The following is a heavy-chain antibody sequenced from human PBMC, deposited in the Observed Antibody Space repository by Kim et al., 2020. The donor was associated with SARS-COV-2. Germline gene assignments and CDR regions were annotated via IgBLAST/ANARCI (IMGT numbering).Heavy chain of an antibody. Sequence: SETLSLTCTVSGYFISSGYYWGWIRQPPGKGLEWIGSISHSGNTYYNPSLKSRVTVSVDTSENQFSLKLSSVTAADTAVYYCARLSGSSYFDYWGQGTLVTVSS. D-gene: IGHD1-26*01. CDR3: ARLSGSSYFDY. V-gene: IGHV4-38-2*02. CDR2: ISHSGNT. J-gene: IGHJ4*02. CDR1: GYFISSGYY.